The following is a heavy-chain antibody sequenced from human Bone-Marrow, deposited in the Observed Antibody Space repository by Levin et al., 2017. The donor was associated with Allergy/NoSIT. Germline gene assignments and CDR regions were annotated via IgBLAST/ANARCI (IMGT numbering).Heavy chain of an antibody. D-gene: IGHD1-20*01. CDR2: VDSTGIT. J-gene: IGHJ3*02. Sequence: SETLSLTCSVSGDSITSRHSYWGWIRQPPGTGLEWIASVDSTGITYHNPSLRSRVTISADSSKNHYSLDLRSVTAADTALYYCARHTYNWSWAFDIWGQGTMVTVSS. V-gene: IGHV4-39*01. CDR3: ARHTYNWSWAFDI. CDR1: GDSITSRHSY.